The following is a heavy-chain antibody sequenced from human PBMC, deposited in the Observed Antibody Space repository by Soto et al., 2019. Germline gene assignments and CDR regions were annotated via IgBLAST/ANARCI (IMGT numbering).Heavy chain of an antibody. CDR3: AKDEGTSSTVFDY. J-gene: IGHJ4*02. V-gene: IGHV3-23*01. CDR1: GFTFKAYA. D-gene: IGHD4-4*01. Sequence: DVHLLESGGASVQPGGSLRLSCVASGFTFKAYAMGWVRQAPGKGLEWVSSITATDGNTYYADSVRGRFTISRDNSRNSLFLQMTGLRPEDSALYFCAKDEGTSSTVFDYWGQGTLVTVSS. CDR2: ITATDGNT.